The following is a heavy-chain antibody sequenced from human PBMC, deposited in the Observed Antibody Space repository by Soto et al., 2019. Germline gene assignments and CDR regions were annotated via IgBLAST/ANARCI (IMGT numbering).Heavy chain of an antibody. Sequence: GGSLRLSCAASGFTFSSYGMHWVRQAPGKGLEWVAVIWYDGSNKYYADSVKGRFTISRDNSKNTLYLQMNSLRAEDTAVYYCARLGDYLLYDYYYMDVWGKGTTVTVSS. D-gene: IGHD4-17*01. J-gene: IGHJ6*03. V-gene: IGHV3-33*01. CDR1: GFTFSSYG. CDR3: ARLGDYLLYDYYYMDV. CDR2: IWYDGSNK.